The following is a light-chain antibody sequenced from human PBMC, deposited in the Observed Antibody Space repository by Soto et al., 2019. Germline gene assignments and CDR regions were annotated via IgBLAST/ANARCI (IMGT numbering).Light chain of an antibody. Sequence: EVVLTQSPGTLSLSPGERATLSCRASRSISSSYLAWYQQKPGQPPRHLIYGTSNRANGIPERFSGSGSGTDFTLTITRLEPEDFAVYYCQHYATSPRTFGQGNKVEVK. J-gene: IGKJ1*01. CDR1: RSISSSY. V-gene: IGKV3-20*01. CDR2: GTS. CDR3: QHYATSPRT.